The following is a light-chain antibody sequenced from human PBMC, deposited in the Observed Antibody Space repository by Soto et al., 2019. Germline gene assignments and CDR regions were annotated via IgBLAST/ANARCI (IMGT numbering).Light chain of an antibody. CDR3: QQTDTFPRT. J-gene: IGKJ1*01. Sequence: VMTQSPATLSVSPGERATLSCRASQTIKSNLAWYQQKSGQPPRLLIYAASSLQTGVPSRFSGSRSGTDFALTISSLQREDFATYYCQQTDTFPRTFGQGTKVEMK. V-gene: IGKV3-15*01. CDR1: QTIKSN. CDR2: AAS.